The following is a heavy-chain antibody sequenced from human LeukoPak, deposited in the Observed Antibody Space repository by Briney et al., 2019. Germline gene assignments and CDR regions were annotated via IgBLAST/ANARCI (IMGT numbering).Heavy chain of an antibody. CDR2: ISGSGGST. D-gene: IGHD3-10*01. J-gene: IGHJ4*02. V-gene: IGHV3-23*01. Sequence: GGSLRLSCAASGFTFSSYAMSWVRQAPGEGLEWVSAISGSGGSTYYADSVKGRFTISRDNSKNTLYLQMNSLRAEDTAVYYCAKGGRYYYGSGSVDYWGQGTLVTVSS. CDR1: GFTFSSYA. CDR3: AKGGRYYYGSGSVDY.